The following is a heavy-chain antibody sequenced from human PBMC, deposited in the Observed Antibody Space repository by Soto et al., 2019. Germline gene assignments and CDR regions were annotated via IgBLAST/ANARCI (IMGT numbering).Heavy chain of an antibody. V-gene: IGHV4-59*08. J-gene: IGHJ5*02. Sequence: SETLSLTCSVSGGSISSYYWSWIRQPPGKGLEWIGYIYYSGSTNYNPSLKSRVTISVDTSKNQFSLKLSSVTAADTAVYYCARVIAAAGTNWFDPWGQGTLVTVSS. CDR2: IYYSGST. CDR1: GGSISSYY. D-gene: IGHD6-13*01. CDR3: ARVIAAAGTNWFDP.